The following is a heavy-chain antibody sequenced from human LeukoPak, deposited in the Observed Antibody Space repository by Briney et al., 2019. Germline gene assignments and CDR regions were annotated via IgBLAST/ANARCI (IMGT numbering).Heavy chain of an antibody. CDR2: ITSTSGTI. V-gene: IGHV3-48*01. Sequence: GGSLRLSCTASGFTFSSYTMNWVRQAPGKGLEWVSYITSTSGTIYYADSVKGRFTISRDNARNSLYLQMNSLRAEDAAVYYCARGGYSYGTTKGYFDYWGQGTLVTVSS. D-gene: IGHD5-18*01. J-gene: IGHJ4*02. CDR1: GFTFSSYT. CDR3: ARGGYSYGTTKGYFDY.